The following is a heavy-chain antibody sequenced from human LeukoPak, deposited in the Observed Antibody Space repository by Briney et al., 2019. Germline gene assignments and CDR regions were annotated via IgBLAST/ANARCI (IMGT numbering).Heavy chain of an antibody. CDR1: RYSFTSYW. Sequence: GESLKISCKGSRYSFTSYWIGWVRQMPGKGLEWMGIIYPGDSDTRYSPSFQGQVTISADKSISTAYLQWSSLKASDTAMYYCARVPYIAARRDYYMDVWGKGTTVTVSS. D-gene: IGHD6-6*01. V-gene: IGHV5-51*01. J-gene: IGHJ6*03. CDR3: ARVPYIAARRDYYMDV. CDR2: IYPGDSDT.